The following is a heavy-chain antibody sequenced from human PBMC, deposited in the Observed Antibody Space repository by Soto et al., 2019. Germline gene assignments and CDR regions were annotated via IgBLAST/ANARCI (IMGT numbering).Heavy chain of an antibody. CDR1: GGSISSGGYY. CDR2: IYYSGST. D-gene: IGHD5-18*01. Sequence: QVQLQESGPGLVKPSQTLSLTCSVSGGSISSGGYYWSWIRQHPGKGLEWIGYIYYSGSTYYNPSLKSRVTISVDTSKNQFSLKLSSVTAADTAVYYCARDGGYSYGVDYWGQGTLVTVSS. J-gene: IGHJ4*02. V-gene: IGHV4-31*03. CDR3: ARDGGYSYGVDY.